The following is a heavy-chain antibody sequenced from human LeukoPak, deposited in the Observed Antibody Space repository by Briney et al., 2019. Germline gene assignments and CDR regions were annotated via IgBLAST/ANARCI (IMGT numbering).Heavy chain of an antibody. V-gene: IGHV3-21*01. CDR2: ISSSSSYI. D-gene: IGHD3-10*01. CDR1: GFTFSSYS. Sequence: GGSLRLSCAASGFTFSSYSMNWVRQAPGKGLEWVSSISSSSSYIYYADSVKGRFTISRDNSKNTLYLQMGSLRAEDMAVYYCARVGDINYFDYWGQGTLVTVSS. CDR3: ARVGDINYFDY. J-gene: IGHJ4*02.